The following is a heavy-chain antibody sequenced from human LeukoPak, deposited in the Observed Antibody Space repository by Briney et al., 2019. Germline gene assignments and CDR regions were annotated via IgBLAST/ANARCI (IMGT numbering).Heavy chain of an antibody. V-gene: IGHV1-18*01. CDR2: NTAYTSNT. J-gene: IGHJ5*02. D-gene: IGHD3-10*02. Sequence: ASVKVSCKTSGYTFISYGVTWVRQVPGQGLEWMGWNTAYTSNTRYALRFQGRISMTTDKSTATAYMELRSLKFDDTAVYYCARTYVRGATNWFDPWGQGTLVTVSS. CDR1: GYTFISYG. CDR3: ARTYVRGATNWFDP.